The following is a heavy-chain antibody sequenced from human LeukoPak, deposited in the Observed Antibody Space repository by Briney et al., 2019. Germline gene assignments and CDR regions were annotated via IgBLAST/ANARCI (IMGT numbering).Heavy chain of an antibody. J-gene: IGHJ4*02. V-gene: IGHV3-30-3*01. CDR1: GSTFSSYA. CDR2: ISYDGSNK. D-gene: IGHD6-13*01. Sequence: GGSLRLSCAASGSTFSSYAMSWVRQAPGKGLEWVAVISYDGSNKYYADSVKGRFTISRDNSKNTLYLQMNSLRAEDTAVYYCARGESIAARQGRYFDYWGQGTLVTVSS. CDR3: ARGESIAARQGRYFDY.